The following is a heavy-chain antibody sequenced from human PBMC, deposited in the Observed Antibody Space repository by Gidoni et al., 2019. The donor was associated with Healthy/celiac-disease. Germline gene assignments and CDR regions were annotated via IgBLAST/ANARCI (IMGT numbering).Heavy chain of an antibody. CDR2: ISSSSSTI. CDR1: GFTFSSYS. CDR3: ARDLRGSHAFDI. J-gene: IGHJ3*02. V-gene: IGHV3-48*01. D-gene: IGHD1-26*01. Sequence: EVQLVESGGGLVQPGGSLRLPCAASGFTFSSYSMNWVRQAPGKGLEWVSYISSSSSTIYYADSVKGRFTISRDNAKNSLYLQMNSLRAEDTAVYYCARDLRGSHAFDIWGQGTMVTVSS.